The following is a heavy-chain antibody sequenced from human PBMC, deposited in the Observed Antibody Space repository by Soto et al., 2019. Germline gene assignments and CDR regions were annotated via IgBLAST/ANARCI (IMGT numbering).Heavy chain of an antibody. D-gene: IGHD5-18*01. J-gene: IGHJ4*02. CDR2: IYYSGST. CDR1: GGSVSSGSYY. V-gene: IGHV4-61*01. Sequence: QVQLQESGPGLVKPSETLSLTCTVSGGSVSSGSYYWSWIRQPPGKGLEWIGYIYYSGSTNYNPSLKGRVTISVDTSKTQFSLKLSSVTAADTAVYYCASGYSYGPSDYWGPGTLVTVSS. CDR3: ASGYSYGPSDY.